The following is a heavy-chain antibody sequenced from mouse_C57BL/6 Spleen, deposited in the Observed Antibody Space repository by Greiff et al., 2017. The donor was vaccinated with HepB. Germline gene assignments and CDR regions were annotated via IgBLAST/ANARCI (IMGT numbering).Heavy chain of an antibody. J-gene: IGHJ1*03. Sequence: VQRVESGAELARPGASVKMSCKASGYTFTSYTMHWVKQRPGQGLEWIGYINPSSGYTKYNQKFKDKATLTADKSSSTAYMQLSSLTSEDSAVYYCARDLYYGSSYWYFDVWGTGTTVTVSS. D-gene: IGHD1-1*01. CDR3: ARDLYYGSSYWYFDV. CDR1: GYTFTSYT. CDR2: INPSSGYT. V-gene: IGHV1-4*01.